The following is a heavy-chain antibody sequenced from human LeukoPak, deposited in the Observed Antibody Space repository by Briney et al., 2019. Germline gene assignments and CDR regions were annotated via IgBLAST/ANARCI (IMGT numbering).Heavy chain of an antibody. CDR3: ASLRGLILGELSPHQSIDY. J-gene: IGHJ4*02. V-gene: IGHV3-48*03. CDR2: MGYSVSGI. Sequence: GGSLRLSCAASVFTFSYYEMNWVPEAPRGGGDWGSYMGYSVSGIYYADSVKGTFAIPRDNATNSLYMKTNSLRADNTAAYYCASLRGLILGELSPHQSIDYWGQGTLVTVSS. CDR1: VFTFSYYE. D-gene: IGHD3-16*02.